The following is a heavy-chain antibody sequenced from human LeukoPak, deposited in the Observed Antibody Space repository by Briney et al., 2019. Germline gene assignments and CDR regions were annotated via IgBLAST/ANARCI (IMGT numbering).Heavy chain of an antibody. CDR2: INPDSGGT. V-gene: IGHV1-2*04. J-gene: IGHJ2*01. CDR1: GYTFTGYY. Sequence: ASVKVSCKASGYTFTGYYMHWVRQAPGQGLEWMGWINPDSGGTNYAQKFQGWVTMTRDTSISTAYMELSRLRSDDTAVYYCARDRTTHLGYFDLWGRGTLVTVSS. CDR3: ARDRTTHLGYFDL. D-gene: IGHD2-15*01.